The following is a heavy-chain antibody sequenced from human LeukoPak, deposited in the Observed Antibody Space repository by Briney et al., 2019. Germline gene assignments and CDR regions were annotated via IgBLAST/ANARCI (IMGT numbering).Heavy chain of an antibody. CDR3: ARDLGYYGSGSYFDY. CDR1: GGSISSGDYY. J-gene: IGHJ4*02. V-gene: IGHV4-30-4*01. CDR2: IYYSGST. Sequence: SETLSLTCTVSGGSISSGDYYWSWIRQPPGKGLERIGYIYYSGSTYYNPSLKSRVTISVDTSKNQFSLKLSSVTAADTAVYYCARDLGYYGSGSYFDYWGQGTLVTVSS. D-gene: IGHD3-10*01.